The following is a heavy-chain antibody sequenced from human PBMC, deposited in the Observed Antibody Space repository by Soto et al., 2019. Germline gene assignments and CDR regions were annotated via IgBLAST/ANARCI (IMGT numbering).Heavy chain of an antibody. D-gene: IGHD6-19*01. CDR3: AKDQSRAVAGEFDY. Sequence: PGGSLRLSCAASGFTFSSYAMSWVRQAPGKGLEWVSAISGSGGSTYYADSVKGRFTISRDNSKNTLYLQMNSLRAEDTAVFYCAKDQSRAVAGEFDYWGQGTLVTVSS. CDR1: GFTFSSYA. V-gene: IGHV3-23*01. CDR2: ISGSGGST. J-gene: IGHJ4*02.